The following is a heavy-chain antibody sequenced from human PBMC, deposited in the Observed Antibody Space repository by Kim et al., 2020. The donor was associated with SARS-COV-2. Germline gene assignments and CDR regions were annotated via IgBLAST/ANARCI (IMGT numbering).Heavy chain of an antibody. D-gene: IGHD3-10*01. Sequence: DHVKGRFTTSRDNAKNPLYLQRNSLRAEDTAVYYCARTNVLLWFGELSYWGQGTLVTVSS. V-gene: IGHV3-11*01. J-gene: IGHJ4*02. CDR3: ARTNVLLWFGELSY.